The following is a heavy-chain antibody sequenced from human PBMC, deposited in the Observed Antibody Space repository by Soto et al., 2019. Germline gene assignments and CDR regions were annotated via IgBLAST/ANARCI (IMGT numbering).Heavy chain of an antibody. J-gene: IGHJ4*02. D-gene: IGHD3-22*01. CDR3: ARAPLGIIVAPDF. Sequence: PSETLSLTCTVSGGSISSGGYYWSWIRQHPGKGLEWIGYIYYSGSTYYNPSLKSRVTVSTDTSITTTYMELSSLTSDDTAVYYCARAPLGIIVAPDFWGQGTLVTVSS. V-gene: IGHV4-31*03. CDR2: IYYSGST. CDR1: GGSISSGGYY.